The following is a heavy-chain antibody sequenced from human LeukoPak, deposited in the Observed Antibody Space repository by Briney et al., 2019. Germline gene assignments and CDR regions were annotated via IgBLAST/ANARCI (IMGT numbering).Heavy chain of an antibody. CDR3: ARVATIWGSHRYFDY. D-gene: IGHD3-16*02. J-gene: IGHJ4*02. Sequence: ASVKVSCKASGYNFITYPLIWVRQAPGQGLEWMGRISPYNDNTDLAQNLQGRVTMTTDTSTSTAYMELRGLTCDDTAVFFCARVATIWGSHRYFDYWGQGTLVTVSS. CDR1: GYNFITYP. V-gene: IGHV1-18*01. CDR2: ISPYNDNT.